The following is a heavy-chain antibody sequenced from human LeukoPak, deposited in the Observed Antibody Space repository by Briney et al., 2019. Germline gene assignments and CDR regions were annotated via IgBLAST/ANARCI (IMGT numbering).Heavy chain of an antibody. V-gene: IGHV3-21*01. CDR1: GISFSNYS. CDR3: ARAVYCSGGGCFWYFDL. J-gene: IGHJ2*01. CDR2: ISSSSRFI. D-gene: IGHD2-15*01. Sequence: PGGSLRLSCAASGISFSNYSMNWVRQAPGKGLEWVSLISSSSRFIYYGDSVKGRFTISRDNAKKSLYLQMNSLRAEDTAVYYCARAVYCSGGGCFWYFDLWGRGTLVTVSS.